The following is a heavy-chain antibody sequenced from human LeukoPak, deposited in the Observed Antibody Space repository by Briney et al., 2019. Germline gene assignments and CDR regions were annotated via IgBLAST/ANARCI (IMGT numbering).Heavy chain of an antibody. V-gene: IGHV3-30*02. D-gene: IGHD3-3*01. J-gene: IGHJ6*03. CDR2: IRYDGSNK. Sequence: GGSLRLSCAASGFTFSSYGMHWVRQAPGKGLEWVAFIRYDGSNKYYADSVKGRFTISRDNSKNTLYLQMNSLRAEDTAVYYCAKDSADFWSGYLRDYYYMDVWGKGTTVTVSS. CDR3: AKDSADFWSGYLRDYYYMDV. CDR1: GFTFSSYG.